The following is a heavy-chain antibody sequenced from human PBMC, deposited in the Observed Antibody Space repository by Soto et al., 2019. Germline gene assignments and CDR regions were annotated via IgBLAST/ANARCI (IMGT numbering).Heavy chain of an antibody. V-gene: IGHV1-18*01. CDR3: ARSILGAAARPVYYYGMDV. D-gene: IGHD6-6*01. J-gene: IGHJ6*02. Sequence: QVQLVQSGAEVKKPGASVKVSCKASGYTFTSYGISWVRQAPGQGLERMGWISAYNGNTNSAQKLQGRVTMTTDTSASPAYMELRSLRSDDTAVYYCARSILGAAARPVYYYGMDVWCQGTTVTVSS. CDR1: GYTFTSYG. CDR2: ISAYNGNT.